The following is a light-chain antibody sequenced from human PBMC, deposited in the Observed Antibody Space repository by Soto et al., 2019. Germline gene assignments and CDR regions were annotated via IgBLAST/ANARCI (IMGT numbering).Light chain of an antibody. CDR3: SAYAGSSVL. J-gene: IGLJ2*01. CDR1: SSDVGGYDY. Sequence: QSALTQPASVSGSPGQSITISCTGTSSDVGGYDYVSWYQQYPDKAPKLMIFEVSNRPSGVSNRFPGSKSGNTASLTISGLQTEDEADYYCSAYAGSSVLFGGGTKLTVL. CDR2: EVS. V-gene: IGLV2-14*01.